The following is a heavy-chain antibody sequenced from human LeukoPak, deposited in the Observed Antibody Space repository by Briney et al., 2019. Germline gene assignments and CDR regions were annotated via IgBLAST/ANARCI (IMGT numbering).Heavy chain of an antibody. Sequence: SQTLSLTCTVSGGSISSGSYYWSWIRQPAGKGLEWIGRIYTSGSTSYNPSLKSRVTVLVDTSKNQFSPKLSSMTAADMAVYYCASSEKDEVLRFLEWSPGFDYWGQGTLVTVSS. CDR1: GGSISSGSYY. V-gene: IGHV4-61*02. CDR2: IYTSGST. J-gene: IGHJ4*02. D-gene: IGHD3-3*01. CDR3: ASSEKDEVLRFLEWSPGFDY.